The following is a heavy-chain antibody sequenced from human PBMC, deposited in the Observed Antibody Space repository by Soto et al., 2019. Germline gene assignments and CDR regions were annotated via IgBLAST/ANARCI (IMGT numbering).Heavy chain of an antibody. CDR1: GGSISSGGYY. D-gene: IGHD3-22*01. V-gene: IGHV4-31*03. Sequence: QVQLQESGPGLVKPSQTLSRTCTVSGGSISSGGYYWSWISQHPGKGLEWIGYIYDSGSTYYNPSLKGRVSISVDTSKNQFSLKLSSVTAADTAVYYCASYKYYDSGTYYRTFDYWGQGTLVTVSS. J-gene: IGHJ4*02. CDR3: ASYKYYDSGTYYRTFDY. CDR2: IYDSGST.